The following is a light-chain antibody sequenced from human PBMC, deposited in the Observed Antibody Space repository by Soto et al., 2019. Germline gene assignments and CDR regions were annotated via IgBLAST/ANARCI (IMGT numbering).Light chain of an antibody. CDR1: SSDVGGYNY. J-gene: IGLJ1*01. V-gene: IGLV2-14*01. CDR3: SSYTSSSLYV. Sequence: QSVLTQPASVSGSPGQSITMSCSGTSSDVGGYNYVSWYQQHPGKVPKLIIYEVSNRPSGVSNRFSGSKSGNTASLTISGLQAEDEADYYCSSYTSSSLYVFGTGTKVTVL. CDR2: EVS.